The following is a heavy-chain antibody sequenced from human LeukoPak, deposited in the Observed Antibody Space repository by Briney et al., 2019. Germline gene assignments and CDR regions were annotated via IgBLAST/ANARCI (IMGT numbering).Heavy chain of an antibody. J-gene: IGHJ4*02. CDR1: GGSFSGYY. Sequence: AETLSLTCAVYGGSFSGYYWSWIRQPPGKGLEWIGEINHSGSTNYNPSLKSRVTISVDTSKNQFSLKLGSVTAADKAVYYCARGRPPNYWGQGTLVTVSS. CDR3: ARGRPPNY. V-gene: IGHV4-34*01. CDR2: INHSGST.